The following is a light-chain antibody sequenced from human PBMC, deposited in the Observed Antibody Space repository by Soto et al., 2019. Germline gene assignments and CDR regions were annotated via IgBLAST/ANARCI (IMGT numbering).Light chain of an antibody. Sequence: EIVMTQSPATLSLSPGERATLSCTTSQSVGRCLAWYQQKPGQAPRLLIYGASARVTGIPARFSGSGSGTDFTLTISSLQSEDFAVYYCHQYNNWRDYTFGQGTKLEIK. J-gene: IGKJ2*01. CDR1: QSVGRC. V-gene: IGKV3-15*01. CDR2: GAS. CDR3: HQYNNWRDYT.